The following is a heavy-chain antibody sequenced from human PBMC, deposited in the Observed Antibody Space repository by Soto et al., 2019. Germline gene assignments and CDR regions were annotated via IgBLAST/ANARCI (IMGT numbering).Heavy chain of an antibody. D-gene: IGHD5-18*01. CDR2: IYYSGST. Sequence: HSATLSLTCAVSGSSIISSSYYWGWLRQPPGKGLEWIGSIYYSGSTYYNPSLKSRVTISVDTSKNQFSLKLSSVTAADTAVYYCASERGYSYGSSFDYWGQGTLVTVSS. CDR1: GSSIISSSYY. J-gene: IGHJ4*02. CDR3: ASERGYSYGSSFDY. V-gene: IGHV4-39*01.